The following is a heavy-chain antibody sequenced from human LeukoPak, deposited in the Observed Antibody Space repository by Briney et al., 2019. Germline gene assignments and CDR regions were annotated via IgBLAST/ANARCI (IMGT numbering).Heavy chain of an antibody. J-gene: IGHJ4*02. CDR2: ISPSSSHI. CDR1: GFTSSSYT. V-gene: IGHV3-21*01. D-gene: IGHD6-19*01. CDR3: ARESTPSHTTGWYYFDY. Sequence: GGSLRLSCAASGFTSSSYTMNWVRQAPGKGLEWVSSISPSSSHIYYADSMKGRFTISRDNAKNSLYLQMNSLRAEDTALYYCARESTPSHTTGWYYFDYWGQGTLVTVSS.